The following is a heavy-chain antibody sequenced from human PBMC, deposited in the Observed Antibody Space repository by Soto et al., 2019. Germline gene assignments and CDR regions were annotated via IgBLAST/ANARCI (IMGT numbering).Heavy chain of an antibody. J-gene: IGHJ4*02. CDR2: VYYTGST. CDR3: ARSIAVPSSHIDH. D-gene: IGHD6-6*01. Sequence: SETLSLTCRVSGGSMSGYYWSWIRQAPGKGLEWIGYVYYTGSTNYNPSLQSRVTISVDTSNKQFSLSLRLVTAADAAVYFCARSIAVPSSHIDHWGQGIRVTVSS. CDR1: GGSMSGYY. V-gene: IGHV4-59*01.